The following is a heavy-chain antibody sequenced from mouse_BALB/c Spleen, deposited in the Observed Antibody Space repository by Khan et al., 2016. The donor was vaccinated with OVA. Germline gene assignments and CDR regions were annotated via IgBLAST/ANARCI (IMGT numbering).Heavy chain of an antibody. D-gene: IGHD2-4*01. V-gene: IGHV3-2*02. Sequence: VQLKESGPGLVKPSQSLSLTCTVTGYSITSEYPWNWIRQFPGNKLEWMGFISYSGNTRYNPSLKSRISITRDTSKNQFFLQLNSVTSEDTATYYCARKDYYDYDPFPYWGQGTLVTVSA. CDR3: ARKDYYDYDPFPY. J-gene: IGHJ3*01. CDR1: GYSITSEYP. CDR2: ISYSGNT.